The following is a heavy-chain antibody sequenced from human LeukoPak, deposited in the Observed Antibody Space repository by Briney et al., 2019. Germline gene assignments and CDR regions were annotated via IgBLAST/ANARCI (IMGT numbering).Heavy chain of an antibody. J-gene: IGHJ4*02. CDR1: GFTFSSYG. CDR2: ISYDGSNK. Sequence: GGSLRLSCAASGFTFSSYGMHWVRQAPGKGLEWVAVISYDGSNKYYADSVKGRFTISRDNAENSLYLQMHSLRAEDTAIYYCVRDLYARLRLGEPPGYWGQGTLVTVSS. D-gene: IGHD3-16*01. CDR3: VRDLYARLRLGEPPGY. V-gene: IGHV3-30*03.